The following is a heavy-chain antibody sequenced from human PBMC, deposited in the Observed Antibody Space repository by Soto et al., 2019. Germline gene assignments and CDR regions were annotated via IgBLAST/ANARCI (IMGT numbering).Heavy chain of an antibody. V-gene: IGHV3-30-3*01. CDR2: ISYDGSNK. J-gene: IGHJ4*02. CDR3: ARDLRLRLGELSLYFDY. Sequence: PGGSLRLSCAASGFTFSSYAMHWVRQAPGKGLEWVAVISYDGSNKYYADSVKGRFTISRDNSKNTLYLQMNSLRAEDTAVYYCARDLRLRLGELSLYFDYWGQGTLVTVSS. D-gene: IGHD3-16*02. CDR1: GFTFSSYA.